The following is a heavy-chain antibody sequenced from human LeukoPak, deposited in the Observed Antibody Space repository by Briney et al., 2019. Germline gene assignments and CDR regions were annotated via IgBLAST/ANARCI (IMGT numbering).Heavy chain of an antibody. V-gene: IGHV3-21*04. Sequence: GGSLRLSCAASGFTFSSYCMNWVRQAPGKGLEWVSSISSRSTYIYYADSVKGRFTISRDNAKNSLYLQMNSLRGEDTAVYYCARGGSYLSAFDIWGQGTMVTVSS. J-gene: IGHJ3*02. CDR3: ARGGSYLSAFDI. D-gene: IGHD1-26*01. CDR1: GFTFSSYC. CDR2: ISSRSTYI.